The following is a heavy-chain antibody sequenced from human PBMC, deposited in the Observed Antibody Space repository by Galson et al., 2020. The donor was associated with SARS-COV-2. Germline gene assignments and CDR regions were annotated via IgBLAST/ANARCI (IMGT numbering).Heavy chain of an antibody. D-gene: IGHD1-26*01. CDR1: GGSISSYN. V-gene: IGHV4-59*01. CDR2: IYYSGST. Sequence: SETLSLTCTVSGGSISSYNWSWIRQPPGKGLEWIGYIYYSGSTNYNPSLKSRVTISVDTSKNQFSLKLSSVTTADTAVYYCARAAAQWELLAGDAFDIWGQGTMVTVSS. J-gene: IGHJ3*02. CDR3: ARAAAQWELLAGDAFDI.